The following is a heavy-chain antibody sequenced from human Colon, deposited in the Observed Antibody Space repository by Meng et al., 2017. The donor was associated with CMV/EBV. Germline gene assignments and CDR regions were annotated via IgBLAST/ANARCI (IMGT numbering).Heavy chain of an antibody. D-gene: IGHD1-20*01. J-gene: IGHJ4*02. CDR1: GFSVSANY. CDR2: IRGDDST. Sequence: GESLKISCAASGFSVSANYMSWVRQAPGKGLEWVSFIRGDDSTSYTDSVQGRFTISRDNSKNTVFLQMNSLRAEDTAVYYCARACRQFNNCYLDSWGQGTLVTVSS. CDR3: ARACRQFNNCYLDS. V-gene: IGHV3-53*01.